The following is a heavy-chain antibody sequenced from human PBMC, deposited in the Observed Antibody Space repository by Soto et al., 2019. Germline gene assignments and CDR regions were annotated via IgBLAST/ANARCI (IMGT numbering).Heavy chain of an antibody. V-gene: IGHV4-34*01. CDR1: GGSFSGYY. Sequence: SETLSLTCAVYGGSFSGYYWSWIRQPPGKGLEWIGEINHSGSTNYNPSLKSRVTISVDTSKNQFSLKLSSVTAADTAVYYCARLQQLVLYYYGMDVWGQGTTVTVSS. J-gene: IGHJ6*02. CDR2: INHSGST. D-gene: IGHD6-13*01. CDR3: ARLQQLVLYYYGMDV.